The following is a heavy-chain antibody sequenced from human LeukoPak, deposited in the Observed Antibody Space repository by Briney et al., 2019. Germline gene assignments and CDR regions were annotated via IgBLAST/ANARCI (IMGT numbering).Heavy chain of an antibody. CDR3: AKAGVAGTSRYFDC. CDR1: GFTFSSYA. Sequence: GGSLRLSCAASGFTFSSYAMSWVRQSPGKGLEWVSTISGSGTNTYYADSVKGRFTNSRDNSKNTLYLQMNSLRAEDTAVYFCAKAGVAGTSRYFDCWGQGTLVTVSS. CDR2: ISGSGTNT. V-gene: IGHV3-23*01. D-gene: IGHD6-19*01. J-gene: IGHJ4*02.